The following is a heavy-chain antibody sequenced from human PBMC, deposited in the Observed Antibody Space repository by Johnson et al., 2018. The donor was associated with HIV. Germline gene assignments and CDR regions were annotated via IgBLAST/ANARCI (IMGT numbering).Heavy chain of an antibody. CDR3: AKVHIAARWSDAFDI. CDR1: GFTFSNYA. Sequence: QVQLVESGGGVVQPGRSLRLSCAASGFTFSNYAMHWVRQAPGKGLEWVAVISYDGSDKYYVDSVKGRFPISRDNSKNTLYLQMNSLRDEDTAVYFCAKVHIAARWSDAFDIWGQGTMVTVSS. CDR2: ISYDGSDK. D-gene: IGHD6-6*01. J-gene: IGHJ3*02. V-gene: IGHV3-30*01.